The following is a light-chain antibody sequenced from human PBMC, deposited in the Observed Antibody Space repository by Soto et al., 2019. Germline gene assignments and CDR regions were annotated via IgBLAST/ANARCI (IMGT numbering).Light chain of an antibody. V-gene: IGLV2-14*03. CDR1: ISDVSGYNF. CDR3: SSYTSSNTYV. J-gene: IGLJ1*01. CDR2: DVS. Sequence: LTQPASVNGFPGQSITISCTGTISDVSGYNFVSWYQQYPGEAPKLMIYDVSNRPSGVSNRFSGSKSGNTASLTISGLQAEDEADYYCSSYTSSNTYVFGTGTKVTVL.